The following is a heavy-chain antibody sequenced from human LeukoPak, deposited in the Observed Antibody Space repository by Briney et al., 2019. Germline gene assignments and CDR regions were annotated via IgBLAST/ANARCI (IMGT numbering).Heavy chain of an antibody. CDR2: ISSSTNYI. CDR3: ARAERYCSSTNCLNFDY. D-gene: IGHD2-2*01. J-gene: IGHJ4*02. CDR1: GFTFSSYS. V-gene: IGHV3-21*01. Sequence: PGGSLRLSCAASGFTFSSYSMNWVRQAPGKGLEWVSSISSSTNYIYYAGSVRGRFTISRDNAKNSLYLQMNSLRAEDTAVYYCARAERYCSSTNCLNFDYWGQGTLVTVSS.